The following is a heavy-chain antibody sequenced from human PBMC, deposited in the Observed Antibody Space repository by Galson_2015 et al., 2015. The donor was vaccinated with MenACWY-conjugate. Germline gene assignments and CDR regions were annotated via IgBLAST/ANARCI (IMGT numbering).Heavy chain of an antibody. V-gene: IGHV3-48*04. D-gene: IGHD3-9*01. CDR1: GFTFSSYS. Sequence: SLRLSCAASGFTFSSYSMNWVRQAPGKGLEWVSYISSSSSTIYYADSVKGRFTISRDNAKNSLYPQMNSLRAEDTAVYYCARLTGYYSPNGDYWGQGTLVTVSS. CDR2: ISSSSSTI. J-gene: IGHJ4*02. CDR3: ARLTGYYSPNGDY.